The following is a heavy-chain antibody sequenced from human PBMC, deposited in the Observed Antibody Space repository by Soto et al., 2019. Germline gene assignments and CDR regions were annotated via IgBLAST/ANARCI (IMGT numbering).Heavy chain of an antibody. J-gene: IGHJ4*02. CDR1: GFTFGTYS. Sequence: QAHLVESGGGVVQPGTSLRLSCAASGFTFGTYSMHWVRQAPGKGLEWVALISYDGSTKYYADSVKGRFTISRDNSKNTLFLQTNSLRAEDTAIYYCARHTASYDFWTTPYYFDYWGQGTLVTVSS. V-gene: IGHV3-30*04. CDR3: ARHTASYDFWTTPYYFDY. D-gene: IGHD3-3*01. CDR2: ISYDGSTK.